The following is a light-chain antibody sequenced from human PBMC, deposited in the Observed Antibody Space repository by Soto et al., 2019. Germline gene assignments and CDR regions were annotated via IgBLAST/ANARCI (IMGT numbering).Light chain of an antibody. V-gene: IGKV1-5*03. CDR2: KAS. J-gene: IGKJ1*01. Sequence: DIEMTQAPSTLSASVGDRVTITCRANQSISSWLAWYQQKPGKAPKLLIYKASSLESGVPSRFSGSGSGTEFTLTISSLQPDDFATYYCQQYNSYSRGTFGQGTKVDIK. CDR1: QSISSW. CDR3: QQYNSYSRGT.